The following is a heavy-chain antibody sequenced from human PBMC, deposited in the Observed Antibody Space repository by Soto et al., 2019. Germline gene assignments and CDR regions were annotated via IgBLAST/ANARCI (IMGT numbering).Heavy chain of an antibody. V-gene: IGHV3-48*01. CDR2: ISSSSSDI. J-gene: IGHJ4*02. CDR1: GFTFSSYT. CDR3: ERESRFAY. Sequence: EVQLVESGGGLVQPGGSLRLSCAASGFTFSSYTMNWVRQAPGKGLEWVSYISSSSSDIYYADSVKGRFTISRDNAKNLLYLQMNSLRAEDSAVYYCERESRFAYWGQGTLVTVSS.